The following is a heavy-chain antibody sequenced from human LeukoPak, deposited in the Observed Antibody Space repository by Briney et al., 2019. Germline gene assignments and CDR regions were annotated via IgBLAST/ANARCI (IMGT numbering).Heavy chain of an antibody. CDR2: ISRNGGST. Sequence: GGSLRLSCSASGFTFSSFAMHWVRQAPGKGLEYVAAISRNGGSTYYADSVKGRFTISRDNSKSTLYLQMSSLRAEDTAVYLYVKDLRSDFMGVLSRYLSYWGQGTLVTVSS. CDR3: VKDLRSDFMGVLSRYLSY. D-gene: IGHD2/OR15-2a*01. V-gene: IGHV3-64D*09. CDR1: GFTFSSFA. J-gene: IGHJ4*02.